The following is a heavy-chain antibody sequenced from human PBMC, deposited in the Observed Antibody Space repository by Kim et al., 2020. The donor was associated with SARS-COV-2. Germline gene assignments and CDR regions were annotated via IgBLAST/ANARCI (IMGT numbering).Heavy chain of an antibody. CDR1: GFTFSSYW. V-gene: IGHV3-74*01. D-gene: IGHD6-25*01. CDR3: ARVRASSACFDY. Sequence: GGSLRLSCAASGFTFSSYWMHWVRQAPGKGLVWVSRINSDGSSTSYADSVKGRFTISRDNAKNTLYLQMNSLRAEDTAVYYCARVRASSACFDYWGQGTLVTVSS. CDR2: INSDGSST. J-gene: IGHJ4*02.